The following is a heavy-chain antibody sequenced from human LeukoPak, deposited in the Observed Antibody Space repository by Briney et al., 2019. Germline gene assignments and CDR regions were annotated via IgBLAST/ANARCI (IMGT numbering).Heavy chain of an antibody. CDR1: GYAFTTFG. V-gene: IGHV1-18*01. Sequence: ASVKVSCKASGYAFTTFGIMWVRQAPGQGLEWMGWISTSKTYTRYAQKVQGRATLTTDPSTSTAYLELTSLTSDDTAVYFCARASDTSWPFDFRGQGTKVTVSS. J-gene: IGHJ4*02. D-gene: IGHD2-2*01. CDR2: ISTSKTYT. CDR3: ARASDTSWPFDF.